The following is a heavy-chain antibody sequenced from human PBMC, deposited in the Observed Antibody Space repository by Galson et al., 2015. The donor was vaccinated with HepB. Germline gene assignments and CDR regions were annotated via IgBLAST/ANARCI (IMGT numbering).Heavy chain of an antibody. CDR1: GFTVSSNH. V-gene: IGHV3-53*01. Sequence: SLRLSCAASGFTVSSNHMSWVRQAPGKGLEWVSVIYSGGSTYYADSVKGRFTISRDNSKNTLYLQMNSLRAEDTAVYYCARDTPFLGVGAPWGAFDIWGQGTMVTVSS. CDR2: IYSGGST. CDR3: ARDTPFLGVGAPWGAFDI. D-gene: IGHD1-26*01. J-gene: IGHJ3*02.